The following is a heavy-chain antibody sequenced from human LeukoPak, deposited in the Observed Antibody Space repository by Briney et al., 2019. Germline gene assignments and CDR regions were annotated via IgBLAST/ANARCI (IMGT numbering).Heavy chain of an antibody. CDR1: GGSVSSGRYY. V-gene: IGHV4-61*01. D-gene: IGHD1-26*01. J-gene: IGHJ4*02. CDR3: ASYIIKYGALDY. Sequence: SETLSLTCTVSGGSVSSGRYYWSWIRQPTGKALEWIGYISYSGSTNYNPSLKSRVTISEDTSKNQFSLKLNSVTAADTAVYYCASYIIKYGALDYWGQGTLVTVSS. CDR2: ISYSGST.